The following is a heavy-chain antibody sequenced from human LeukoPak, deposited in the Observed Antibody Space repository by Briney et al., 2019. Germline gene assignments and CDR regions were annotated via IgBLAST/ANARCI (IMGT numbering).Heavy chain of an antibody. CDR1: GFAFSNYA. J-gene: IGHJ6*02. CDR2: ITGGGADT. V-gene: IGHV3-21*04. D-gene: IGHD3-16*01. CDR3: ARGGGLDV. Sequence: GGSLRLSCAASGFAFSNYAMAWVRQAPGKEPEWVSVITGGGADTYQIDSVKGRFTISRDNAKNSLYLQMSNLRAEDTAVYFCARGGGLDVWGQGATVTVSS.